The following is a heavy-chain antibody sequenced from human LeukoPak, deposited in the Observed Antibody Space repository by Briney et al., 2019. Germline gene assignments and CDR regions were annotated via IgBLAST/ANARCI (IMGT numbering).Heavy chain of an antibody. CDR3: AREAKWELPLFDY. D-gene: IGHD1-26*01. Sequence: SETLSLTCPLSGGSISRDYWSWIRQPAGEGLEWIGCIYTSGNTNYRHTLKSRVTMSVDTSKNQFSLKLSSVSAEDTAVYYCAREAKWELPLFDYWGQGTLVTVSS. J-gene: IGHJ4*02. V-gene: IGHV4-4*07. CDR1: GGSISRDY. CDR2: IYTSGNT.